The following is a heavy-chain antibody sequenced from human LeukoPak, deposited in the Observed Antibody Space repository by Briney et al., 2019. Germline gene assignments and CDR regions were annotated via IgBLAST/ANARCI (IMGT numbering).Heavy chain of an antibody. V-gene: IGHV1/OR15-3*02. J-gene: IGHJ6*03. Sequence: GASVKVSCKASGYTFTGYYIHWVRQAPGQGLEWMGWINAGNGNTKYSQEFQGRVTITKDTSASTAYMELSSLRSEDTAVYYCARNLATVGATPSLYMDVWGKGTTVTVSS. D-gene: IGHD1-26*01. CDR1: GYTFTGYY. CDR2: INAGNGNT. CDR3: ARNLATVGATPSLYMDV.